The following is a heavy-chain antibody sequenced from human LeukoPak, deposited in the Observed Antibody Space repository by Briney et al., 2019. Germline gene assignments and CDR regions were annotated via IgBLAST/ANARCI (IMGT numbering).Heavy chain of an antibody. CDR1: GFTFSSYS. J-gene: IGHJ4*02. CDR3: ARDLYRIVAVPHYFDY. D-gene: IGHD3-22*01. V-gene: IGHV3-7*01. Sequence: GGSLRLSCAASGFTFSSYSMNWVRQAPGKGLEWVANIKKDGSEKYYVDSVKGRFTISRDNAKNSLYLQMNSLRAEDTAVYYCARDLYRIVAVPHYFDYWGQGTLVTVSS. CDR2: IKKDGSEK.